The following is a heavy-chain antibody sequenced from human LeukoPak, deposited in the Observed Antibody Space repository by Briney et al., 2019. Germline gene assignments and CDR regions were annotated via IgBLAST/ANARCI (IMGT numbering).Heavy chain of an antibody. Sequence: PSETLSLTCTVSGGSISSYYWSWIRQPPRKGLEWIGDIYYSGSTNYNPSLKSRVTISVDTSKNQFSLMLSSVTAADTAVYYCARGGGTIFGVVIIPVDWFAACGQGSLVTVHS. V-gene: IGHV4-59*01. CDR1: GGSISSYY. CDR3: ARGGGTIFGVVIIPVDWFAA. J-gene: IGHJ5*02. CDR2: IYYSGST. D-gene: IGHD3-3*01.